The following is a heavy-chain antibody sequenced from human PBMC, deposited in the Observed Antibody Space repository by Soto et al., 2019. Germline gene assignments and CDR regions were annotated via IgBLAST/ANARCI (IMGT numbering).Heavy chain of an antibody. Sequence: SETLSLTCTVSGGSINSGGYYWTWIRQHPGKGLEWIGYNYYSGITYYNPSLKSRVTISLDTSKNQFSLKLSSVTAADTAVYYCARLSLVAAAGSYYFDYWGQGTLVTVSS. CDR2: NYYSGIT. CDR3: ARLSLVAAAGSYYFDY. CDR1: GGSINSGGYY. D-gene: IGHD6-13*01. V-gene: IGHV4-31*03. J-gene: IGHJ4*02.